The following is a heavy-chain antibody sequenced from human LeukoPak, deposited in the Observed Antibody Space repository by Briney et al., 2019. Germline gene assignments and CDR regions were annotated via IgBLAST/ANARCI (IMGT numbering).Heavy chain of an antibody. Sequence: SSETLSLTCAVYGGSFSGCYWSWIRQPPGKGLEWIGEINHSGSTNYNPSLKSRVTISVDTSKNQFSLKLSSVTAADTAVYYCARTYSSSWPEDVWGQGTTVTVSS. CDR1: GGSFSGCY. J-gene: IGHJ6*02. CDR2: INHSGST. CDR3: ARTYSSSWPEDV. D-gene: IGHD6-13*01. V-gene: IGHV4-34*01.